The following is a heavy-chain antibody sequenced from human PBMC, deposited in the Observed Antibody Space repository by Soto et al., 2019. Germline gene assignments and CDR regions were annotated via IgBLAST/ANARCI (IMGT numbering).Heavy chain of an antibody. CDR3: ARVSGWYFLDY. Sequence: QVQLVQSGAEEKKPGASVKVSCKASGYTFTSYAMHWVRQAPGQRLEWMGWINAGNGNTKYSQKFQGRVTITRDTSASTVYMELSSLRYEDTAVYYCARVSGWYFLDYWGQGTLVTVSS. J-gene: IGHJ4*02. CDR1: GYTFTSYA. CDR2: INAGNGNT. V-gene: IGHV1-3*05. D-gene: IGHD6-19*01.